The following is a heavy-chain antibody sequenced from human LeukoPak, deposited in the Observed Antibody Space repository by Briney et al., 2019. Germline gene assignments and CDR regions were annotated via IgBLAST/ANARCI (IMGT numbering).Heavy chain of an antibody. CDR2: VSGSGGST. J-gene: IGHJ1*01. CDR1: GFTFSSYA. V-gene: IGHV3-23*01. Sequence: GGSLRLSCAASGFTFSSYAMSWVRQAPGKGLEWVSAVSGSGGSTYYADSVKGRFTISRDNSKNTLYLQMNSPRAEDTAVYYCTKEGFRDGYNKYFQHWGQGTLVTVSS. D-gene: IGHD5-24*01. CDR3: TKEGFRDGYNKYFQH.